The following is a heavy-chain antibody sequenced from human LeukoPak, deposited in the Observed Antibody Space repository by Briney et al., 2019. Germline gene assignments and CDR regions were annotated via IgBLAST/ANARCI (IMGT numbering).Heavy chain of an antibody. CDR3: ARVTKIYTVTMLADYYYYMDV. CDR2: IKLDGSEK. D-gene: IGHD4-17*01. V-gene: IGHV3-7*03. Sequence: PGGSLRLSCAASGFRFSSYWMSWVRQAPGKGLEWVANIKLDGSEKYYVDSVKGRFSISRDNAKNSLYLQMSSLRAEDTALYYCARVTKIYTVTMLADYYYYMDVWGKGTTVTVSS. J-gene: IGHJ6*03. CDR1: GFRFSSYW.